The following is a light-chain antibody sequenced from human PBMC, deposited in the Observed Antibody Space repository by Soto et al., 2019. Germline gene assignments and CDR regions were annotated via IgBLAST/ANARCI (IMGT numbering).Light chain of an antibody. J-gene: IGKJ1*01. V-gene: IGKV1-27*01. CDR1: QGIGNS. Sequence: DIQMTQSPSSLSASVGDRVTITCRASQGIGNSLAWYQQNPGRVPKLLIFAASALESGVPSRFSGSDSGTHFTLTISSLETEDVATYYCQNYNSAPWTFGQGTKVEIK. CDR2: AAS. CDR3: QNYNSAPWT.